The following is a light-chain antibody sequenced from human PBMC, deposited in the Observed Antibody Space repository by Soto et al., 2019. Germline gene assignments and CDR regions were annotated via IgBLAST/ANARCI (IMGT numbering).Light chain of an antibody. CDR3: QQSSNWPWT. CDR1: QSVSSF. J-gene: IGKJ1*01. Sequence: EIVLTQSPATLSLSPGERATLSCRASQSVSSFLAWYQQKPGQAPRLLMYEVSSRATGIPARFSGAGSGTDFTLTISSLEPEDFAVYYCQQSSNWPWTFGQGTKVEMK. V-gene: IGKV3-11*01. CDR2: EVS.